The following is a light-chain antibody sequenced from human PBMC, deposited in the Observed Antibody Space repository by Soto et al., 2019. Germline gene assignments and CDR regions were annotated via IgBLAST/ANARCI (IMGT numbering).Light chain of an antibody. Sequence: DIVLTQSPDSLAVSLGARATINCKSSQSALFSSNNLNYLAWYQQKPGQPPKLLIYWASTRDSGVPDRFSGSGSGTNFTLIINSLQAEDVAVYYCQQHYSTPLTFGGGTNVEIK. CDR2: WAS. V-gene: IGKV4-1*01. J-gene: IGKJ4*01. CDR3: QQHYSTPLT. CDR1: QSALFSSNNLNY.